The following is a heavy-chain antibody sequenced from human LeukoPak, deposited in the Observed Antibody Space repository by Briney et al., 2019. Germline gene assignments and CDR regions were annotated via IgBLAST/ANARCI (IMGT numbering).Heavy chain of an antibody. D-gene: IGHD6-13*01. J-gene: IGHJ4*02. CDR3: AKAAAAPGFDF. CDR1: GFTPSSYA. CDR2: VSGSGDRM. V-gene: IGHV3-23*01. Sequence: PGGSLRLSCAASGFTPSSYALNWVRQAPGKGLEWVATVSGSGDRMYHADSVKGRFTISRDNPKNTIYLQMNSLRAEDTALYYCAKAAAAPGFDFWGQGTLVTVSS.